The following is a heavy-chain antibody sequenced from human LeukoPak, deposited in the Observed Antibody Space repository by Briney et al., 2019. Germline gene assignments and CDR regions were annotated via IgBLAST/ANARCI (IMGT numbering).Heavy chain of an antibody. V-gene: IGHV1-46*01. CDR2: IDPSGGST. CDR1: SYTFSSYG. D-gene: IGHD6-19*01. CDR3: ARAKSLYSSGFDY. J-gene: IGHJ4*02. Sequence: ASVKVSCKASSYTFSSYGVCWVRQAPGQGPEWMGIIDPSGGSTSYAQKFQGRVTMTRDTSTSTVYMEVSSLISEDTAVYYCARAKSLYSSGFDYWGQGTLVTVSS.